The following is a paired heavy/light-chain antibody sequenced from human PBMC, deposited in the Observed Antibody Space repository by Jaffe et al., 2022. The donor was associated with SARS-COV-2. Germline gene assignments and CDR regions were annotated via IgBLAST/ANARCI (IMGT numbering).Light chain of an antibody. V-gene: IGLV7-46*01. J-gene: IGLJ2*01. CDR2: DTN. CDR1: TGAVTSGHY. CDR3: LLSYGGAQV. Sequence: QAVVTQEPSLTVSPGGTVTLTCGSSTGAVTSGHYPYWFQQKPGQAPRTLIYDTNNKHSWTPARFSGSLLGGKAALTLSGAQPDDEAEYYCLLSYGGAQVFGGGTKLTVL.
Heavy chain of an antibody. CDR2: VDTSGRTT. CDR3: VRGGIGWLS. D-gene: IGHD6-19*01. V-gene: IGHV3-74*01. Sequence: EVQLVESGGGLVQPGGSLRLSCEASGFTFSSHWMHWVRQAPGKGLVEVSRVDTSGRTTTYADSVKGRFTISRDNPKNTLYLQMNSLRAEDTAVYYCVRGGIGWLSWGQGTLVTVSS. CDR1: GFTFSSHW. J-gene: IGHJ4*02.